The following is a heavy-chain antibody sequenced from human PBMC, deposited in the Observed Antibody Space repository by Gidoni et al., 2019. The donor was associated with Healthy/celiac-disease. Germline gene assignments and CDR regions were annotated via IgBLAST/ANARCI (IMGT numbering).Heavy chain of an antibody. Sequence: QVQLVESGGGVVQPGRSLRLSCAASGFTFSRYGMHWVRQAPGKGLEWVAVISYDGSNKYYADSVKGRFTISRDNSKNTLYLQMNSLRAEDTAVYYCAKARVEGPSSTSSSDYYYGMDVWGQGTTVTVSS. J-gene: IGHJ6*02. CDR3: AKARVEGPSSTSSSDYYYGMDV. CDR2: ISYDGSNK. V-gene: IGHV3-30*18. CDR1: GFTFSRYG. D-gene: IGHD2-2*01.